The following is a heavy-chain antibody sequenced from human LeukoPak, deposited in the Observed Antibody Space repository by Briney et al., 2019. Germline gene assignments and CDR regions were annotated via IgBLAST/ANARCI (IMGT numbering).Heavy chain of an antibody. J-gene: IGHJ3*02. CDR2: ISGSGGST. D-gene: IGHD3-10*01. CDR1: GFTFSSYA. CDR3: AKQLLWFGEGRDAFDI. Sequence: GGSLRLSCAASGFTFSSYAMSWVRQAPGKGLEWVSAISGSGGSTYYADSVKGRFTISRDNSKNTLYLQMNSLRAEDTAVYYCAKQLLWFGEGRDAFDIWGQGTMVTVSS. V-gene: IGHV3-23*01.